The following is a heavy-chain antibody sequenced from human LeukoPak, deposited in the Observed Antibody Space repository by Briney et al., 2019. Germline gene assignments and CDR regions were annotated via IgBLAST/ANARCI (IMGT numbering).Heavy chain of an antibody. J-gene: IGHJ5*02. Sequence: SVKVSCKASGGTFSSYATSWVRQAPGQGLEWMGGIIPIFGTANYAQKFQGGVTITADESTSTAYMELSSLRSEDTAVYYCARDFSLEGGSWSWFDPWGQGTLVTVSS. CDR2: IIPIFGTA. V-gene: IGHV1-69*13. CDR3: ARDFSLEGGSWSWFDP. D-gene: IGHD6-13*01. CDR1: GGTFSSYA.